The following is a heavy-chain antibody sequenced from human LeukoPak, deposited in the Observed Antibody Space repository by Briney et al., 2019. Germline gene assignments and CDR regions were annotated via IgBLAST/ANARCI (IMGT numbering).Heavy chain of an antibody. CDR3: ARDRGADCSRISCYEY. D-gene: IGHD5-12*01. Sequence: PGGSLRLSCAGSGFMLSSCWMSWVRQAPGKGLEWRGSIKYSGATYYNQSLKSRVTMSLDTSKSQFSLKLSSVTAADTALYYCARDRGADCSRISCYEYWGQGALVTVSS. V-gene: IGHV4-4*02. CDR2: IKYSGAT. J-gene: IGHJ4*02. CDR1: GFMLSSCW.